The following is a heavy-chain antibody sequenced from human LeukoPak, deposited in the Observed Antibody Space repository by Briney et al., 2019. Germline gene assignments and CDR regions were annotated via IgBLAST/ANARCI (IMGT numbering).Heavy chain of an antibody. Sequence: SETLSLTCAVYGGSFSGYYWSWIRQPPGKGLEWIGEINHSGSTNYNPSLKSRVTISVDTSKNQFSLKLSSVTAADTAVYYCATNRRFGSSGYYYVRHFDYWGQGTLVTVSS. V-gene: IGHV4-34*01. J-gene: IGHJ4*02. CDR2: INHSGST. CDR3: ATNRRFGSSGYYYVRHFDY. CDR1: GGSFSGYY. D-gene: IGHD3-22*01.